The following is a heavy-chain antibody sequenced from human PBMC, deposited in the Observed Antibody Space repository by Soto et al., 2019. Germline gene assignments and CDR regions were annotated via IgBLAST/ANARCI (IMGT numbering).Heavy chain of an antibody. D-gene: IGHD3-9*01. CDR3: AKDSELTGYYGRYHPYYYMDV. CDR1: GFTFSSYA. V-gene: IGHV3-23*01. CDR2: ISGSGYST. J-gene: IGHJ6*03. Sequence: EVQLLESGGGLVQPGGSLRLSCAASGFTFSSYAMSWVRLAPGRGLEWVSAISGSGYSTYYADSVKGRFTISRDYSDNTLYLQMNSLRAEDTAIYYCAKDSELTGYYGRYHPYYYMDVWGKGTTVTVSS.